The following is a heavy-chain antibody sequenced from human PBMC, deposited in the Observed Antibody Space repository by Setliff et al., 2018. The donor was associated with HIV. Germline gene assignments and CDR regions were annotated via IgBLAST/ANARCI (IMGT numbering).Heavy chain of an antibody. CDR3: GGNGYYSTDY. J-gene: IGHJ4*02. V-gene: IGHV4-59*11. CDR1: GPSINIHY. CDR2: IYSTGST. D-gene: IGHD3-22*01. Sequence: SETLSLTCTVSGPSINIHYWSWIRQSPGKGFEWIGYIYSTGSTNYNPSLQSRVTISVDTSKNQFSLKLSSVTAADTAVYYCGGNGYYSTDYWGQGTLVTVSS.